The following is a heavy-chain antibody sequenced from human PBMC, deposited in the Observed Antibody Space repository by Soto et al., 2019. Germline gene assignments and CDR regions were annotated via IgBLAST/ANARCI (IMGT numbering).Heavy chain of an antibody. V-gene: IGHV4-4*07. J-gene: IGHJ6*02. Sequence: KTSETLSLTCAVSGDSISDYYWSWIRQPAGKGLEWIGRLYNSGSTKSNPSLKSRVTMSTDTSKNQFSLTLTSVTAADTAIYYCARMYNSGFYRPEGDYYFYGMDVWGQGTTVTVSS. CDR2: LYNSGST. D-gene: IGHD5-12*01. CDR1: GDSISDYY. CDR3: ARMYNSGFYRPEGDYYFYGMDV.